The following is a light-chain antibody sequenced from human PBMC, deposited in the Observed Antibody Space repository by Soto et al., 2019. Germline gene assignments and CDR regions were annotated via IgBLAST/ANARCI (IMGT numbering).Light chain of an antibody. CDR3: QSYDNSRSGSV. CDR1: SSNIGAGYD. V-gene: IGLV1-40*01. CDR2: GNS. Sequence: QSVLTQPPSVSGAPGQRVTISCTGSSSNIGAGYDVHWYQQLPGTAPKLLIYGNSNRPSGVPDRFSGSKSGTSASLAITGLQAEDEADYYCQSYDNSRSGSVFGGGTKLTVL. J-gene: IGLJ2*01.